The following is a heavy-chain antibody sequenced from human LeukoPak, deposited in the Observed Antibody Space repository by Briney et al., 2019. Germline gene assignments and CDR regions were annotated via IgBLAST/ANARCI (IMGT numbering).Heavy chain of an antibody. D-gene: IGHD1-26*01. J-gene: IGHJ4*02. V-gene: IGHV4-38-2*02. Sequence: PSETLSLTCTVSGYSLSSGYYWGWIRPPPGKGLEGIGSIYHSGSTYYKPSLKRRVTISGDRSKKQVSLGLESVTAADPAVYYCARGKSRGSHIDYWGQGTLVTVSS. CDR2: IYHSGST. CDR1: GYSLSSGYY. CDR3: ARGKSRGSHIDY.